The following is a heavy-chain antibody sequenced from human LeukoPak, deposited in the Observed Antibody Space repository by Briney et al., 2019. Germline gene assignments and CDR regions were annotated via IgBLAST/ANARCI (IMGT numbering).Heavy chain of an antibody. Sequence: SETLSLTCAVYGGSLSGYYWSWIRQPAGKGLEWIGRIYTSGSTNYNPSLKSRVTMSVDTSKNQFSLKLSSVTAADTAVYYCARTPLVGAPREGNWLDPWGQGTLVTVSS. CDR1: GGSLSGYY. J-gene: IGHJ5*02. V-gene: IGHV4-59*10. CDR3: ARTPLVGAPREGNWLDP. D-gene: IGHD1-26*01. CDR2: IYTSGST.